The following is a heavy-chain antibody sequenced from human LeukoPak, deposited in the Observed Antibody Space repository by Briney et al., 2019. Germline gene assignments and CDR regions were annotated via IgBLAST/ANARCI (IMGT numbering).Heavy chain of an antibody. CDR2: IKQDGSEK. V-gene: IGHV3-7*01. Sequence: GGSLRLSCAASGFTFSSYWMSWVRQAPGKGLEWVANIKQDGSEKYYVDSVKGRFTISRDNAKNSLYLQMNSLRAEDTAVYYCARDPSGYSSGPSPDYVDYWGQGTLVTVSS. CDR3: ARDPSGYSSGPSPDYVDY. J-gene: IGHJ4*02. CDR1: GFTFSSYW. D-gene: IGHD6-19*01.